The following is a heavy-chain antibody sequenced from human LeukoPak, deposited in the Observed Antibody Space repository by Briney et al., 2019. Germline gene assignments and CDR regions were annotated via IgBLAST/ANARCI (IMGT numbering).Heavy chain of an antibody. D-gene: IGHD2-15*01. V-gene: IGHV1-69*05. CDR1: GGTFSSYA. CDR3: ARETCSGGSCYQTVFDY. Sequence: SVKVSCKASGGTFSSYAVSWVRQAPGQGLEWMGRIIPIFGTANYAQKFQGRVTITTDESTSTAYMELSSLRSEDTAVYYCARETCSGGSCYQTVFDYWGQGTLVTVSS. J-gene: IGHJ4*02. CDR2: IIPIFGTA.